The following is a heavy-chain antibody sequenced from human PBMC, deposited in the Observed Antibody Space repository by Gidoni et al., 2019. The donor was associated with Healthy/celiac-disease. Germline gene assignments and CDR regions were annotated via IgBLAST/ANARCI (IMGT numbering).Heavy chain of an antibody. CDR3: ARMQWLVLDY. V-gene: IGHV4-39*01. J-gene: IGHJ4*02. CDR1: GGSISSSSYY. D-gene: IGHD6-19*01. Sequence: QLQLQESGPGLVKPSETLSLTCPVSGGSISSSSYYWGWLRQPPGKGLEWIGSIYYSGSTYYNPSLKSRVTISVDTSKNQFSLKLSSVTAADTAVYYCARMQWLVLDYWGQGTLVTVSS. CDR2: IYYSGST.